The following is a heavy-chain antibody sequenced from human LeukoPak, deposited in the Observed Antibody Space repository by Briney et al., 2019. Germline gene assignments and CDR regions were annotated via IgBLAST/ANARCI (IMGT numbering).Heavy chain of an antibody. CDR2: IYYSGST. CDR3: ARARSSTDLNWFDP. V-gene: IGHV4-30-4*08. Sequence: TSQTLSLTCTVSGGSISSGDYYWSWIRQPPGKGLEWIGYIYYSGSTYYNPSLKSRVTISVDTSKNQFSLKLSSVTAADTAVYYCARARSSTDLNWFDPWGQGTLVTVSS. J-gene: IGHJ5*02. CDR1: GGSISSGDYY. D-gene: IGHD2-2*01.